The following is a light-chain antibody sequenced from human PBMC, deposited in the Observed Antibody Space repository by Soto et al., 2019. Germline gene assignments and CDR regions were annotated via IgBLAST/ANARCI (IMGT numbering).Light chain of an antibody. CDR1: KSDIGVYDF. CDR3: KSYAGSNTYV. V-gene: IGLV2-8*01. J-gene: IGLJ1*01. Sequence: QSVLTQPPSAPGAPGQSVTISCTGTKSDIGVYDFVSWYQHLPGKAPRLIIYEVFQRPSGVPDRFSGSKSGNTASLTVSGLQAEDEADYFCKSYAGSNTYVFGSATKVTVL. CDR2: EVF.